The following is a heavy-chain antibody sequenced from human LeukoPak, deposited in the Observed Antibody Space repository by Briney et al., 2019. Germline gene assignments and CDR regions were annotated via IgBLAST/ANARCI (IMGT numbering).Heavy chain of an antibody. V-gene: IGHV1-2*06. CDR2: INPNSGDT. J-gene: IGHJ4*02. CDR3: ARVPGLLFDY. D-gene: IGHD1-14*01. Sequence: ASVKVSCKASGYTFTGYYMHWVRQAPGQGLEWMGRINPNSGDTNFAQKFQGRVTMTRDTSLSTAYMELSRLRSDDTAVYYCARVPGLLFDYWGQGTLVTVSS. CDR1: GYTFTGYY.